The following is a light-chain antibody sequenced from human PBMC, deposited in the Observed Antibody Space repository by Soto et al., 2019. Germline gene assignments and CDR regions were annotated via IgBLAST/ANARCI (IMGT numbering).Light chain of an antibody. Sequence: QSALTQPRSVSGSPGQSVTISCTGSSSDVGAYNFVSWYQRYPAKAPKLMIYDVNKRPSGVPDRFSGSKSGYTASLTISGLQAEVEADYYCCSYAGNYPKFGGGTNLTVL. CDR1: SSDVGAYNF. J-gene: IGLJ3*02. CDR2: DVN. CDR3: CSYAGNYPK. V-gene: IGLV2-11*01.